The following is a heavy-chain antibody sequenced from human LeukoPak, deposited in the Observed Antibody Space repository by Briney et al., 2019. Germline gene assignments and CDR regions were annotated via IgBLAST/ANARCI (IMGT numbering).Heavy chain of an antibody. CDR1: GGTFSSYA. D-gene: IGHD5-12*01. CDR2: IIPILGIA. Sequence: ASVKVSCKASGGTFSSYAISWVRQAPGQGLEWMGRIIPILGIANYAQEFQGRVTITADKSTSTAYMELSSLRSEDTAVYYCARDREFRRIVATIPLLFDYWGQGTLVTVSP. V-gene: IGHV1-69*04. J-gene: IGHJ4*02. CDR3: ARDREFRRIVATIPLLFDY.